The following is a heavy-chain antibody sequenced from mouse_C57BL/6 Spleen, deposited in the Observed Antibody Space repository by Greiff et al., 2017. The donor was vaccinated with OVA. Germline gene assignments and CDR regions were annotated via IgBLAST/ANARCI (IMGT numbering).Heavy chain of an antibody. CDR3: ASRTYYINQYYFDY. CDR1: GYSFTGYY. D-gene: IGHD2-5*01. V-gene: IGHV1-42*01. CDR2: INPSPGGN. Sequence: EVQLQQSGPELVKPGASVKISCKASGYSFTGYYMNWVKQSPEKSLEWIGEINPSPGGNTYNQKFKAKATLTVDKSSSTAYMQLKSLTSDDSAVYYCASRTYYINQYYFDYWGKGTTLTVSS. J-gene: IGHJ2*01.